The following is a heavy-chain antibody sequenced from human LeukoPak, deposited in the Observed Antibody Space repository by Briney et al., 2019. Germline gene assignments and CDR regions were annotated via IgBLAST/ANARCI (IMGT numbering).Heavy chain of an antibody. V-gene: IGHV3-23*01. D-gene: IGHD1-1*01. J-gene: IGHJ5*01. CDR1: GFTFSSYA. Sequence: GGSLRLSCAASGFTFSSYAMSWVRQAPGKGLEWVSAISGSGGSTYYADSVKGRFTISRDTSSDTVSLQMNSLRVEDTAFYYCAKGVDNTGRLRWFDSWGQGTLVTVSS. CDR2: ISGSGGST. CDR3: AKGVDNTGRLRWFDS.